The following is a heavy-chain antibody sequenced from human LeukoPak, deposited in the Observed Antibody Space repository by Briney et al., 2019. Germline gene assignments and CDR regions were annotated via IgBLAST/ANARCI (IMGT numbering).Heavy chain of an antibody. V-gene: IGHV3-15*01. J-gene: IGHJ6*02. CDR3: TADRVVTTDCAMDV. CDR1: GFTFSNAW. Sequence: GGSLRLSCAASGFTFSNAWMSWVRQAPGKGLEWVGRIKRKTDGGTTDYAAPVKGRFTVSKDDSETTLYLQMDSLKTEDTAVYYCTADRVVTTDCAMDVWGRGTTVTVSS. D-gene: IGHD2-21*02. CDR2: IKRKTDGGTT.